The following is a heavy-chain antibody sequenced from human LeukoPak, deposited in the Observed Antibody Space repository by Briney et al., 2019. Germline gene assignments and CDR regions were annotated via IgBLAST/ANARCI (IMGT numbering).Heavy chain of an antibody. J-gene: IGHJ1*01. CDR1: GDSTTSDHY. CDR2: IYHSGNT. V-gene: IGHV4-30-4*08. CDR3: ARDGVGYCSGGSCYGEYFQH. Sequence: SQTLSLTCTVSGDSTTSDHYWTWIRLPPGKGLGWISYIYHSGNTYYNPSLRSRVTMSVATSKNQFSLELKSVTAADTAVYYCARDGVGYCSGGSCYGEYFQHWGQGTLVTFSS. D-gene: IGHD2-15*01.